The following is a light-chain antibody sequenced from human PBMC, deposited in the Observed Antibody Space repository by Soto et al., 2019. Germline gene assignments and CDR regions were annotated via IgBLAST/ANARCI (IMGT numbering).Light chain of an antibody. Sequence: QSALTQLPSASGSPGQSVTISCTGTSSDVGVYNSVSWYQHLPGKAPKLMIYEVSKRPSGVPDRFSGSKSANTASLTVSRLQAEDEADYYCSSYAGSDNYVFGTGTKVTVL. J-gene: IGLJ1*01. CDR1: SSDVGVYNS. V-gene: IGLV2-8*01. CDR2: EVS. CDR3: SSYAGSDNYV.